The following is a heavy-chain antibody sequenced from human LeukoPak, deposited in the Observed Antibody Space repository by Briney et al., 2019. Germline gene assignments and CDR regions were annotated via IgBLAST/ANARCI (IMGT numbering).Heavy chain of an antibody. V-gene: IGHV4-39*07. CDR2: IYYSGSI. J-gene: IGHJ4*02. D-gene: IGHD6-13*01. CDR3: ARTGIAAGGGIAQPPYYFDY. CDR1: GDSISSSSYP. Sequence: SETLSLTCTGSGDSISSSSYPWGWIRQPPGKGLEWIGNIYYSGSIYYNPSLKSRVIISVDTSKYQFSLKLSSVTAADTAVYYCARTGIAAGGGIAQPPYYFDYWGQGTLVSVSS.